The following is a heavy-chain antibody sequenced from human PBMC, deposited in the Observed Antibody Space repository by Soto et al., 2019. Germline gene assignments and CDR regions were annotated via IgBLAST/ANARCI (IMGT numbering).Heavy chain of an antibody. D-gene: IGHD3-16*02. CDR1: GFTLSNYG. CDR2: ISGAGDTT. V-gene: IGHV3-23*01. CDR3: AKSFTQSNVWRAYRHKTHFYY. Sequence: EVRLLESGGGLVQPGGSLRLSCEGSGFTLSNYGMDWVRQAPGKGLEWISFISGAGDTTYYADSVKGRFIISRDNSKNTLYLQMNSLRAEDTAIYYCAKSFTQSNVWRAYRHKTHFYYWGQGALVTVTS. J-gene: IGHJ4*02.